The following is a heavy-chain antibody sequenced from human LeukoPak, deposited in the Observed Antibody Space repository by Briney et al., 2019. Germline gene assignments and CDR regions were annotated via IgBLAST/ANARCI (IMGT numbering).Heavy chain of an antibody. V-gene: IGHV3-23*01. CDR1: GFTFSSYA. D-gene: IGHD3-3*01. CDR2: ISGSGGST. J-gene: IGHJ4*02. CDR3: AKNPNYDFWSGYYGDN. Sequence: GGSLRLSCAASGFTFSSYAMSWVRQAPGKGLEWVSAISGSGGSTYYADSVKGRFTISRDNSKNTLYLQMNSLRAEDTAVYYCAKNPNYDFWSGYYGDNWGQGTLVTVSS.